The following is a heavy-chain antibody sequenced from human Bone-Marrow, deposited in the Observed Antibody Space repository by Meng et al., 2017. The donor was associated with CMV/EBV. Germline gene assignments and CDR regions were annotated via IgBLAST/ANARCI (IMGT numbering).Heavy chain of an antibody. CDR3: ARDSANCRSTRCYTGGGFDY. CDR2: IRYDGSNK. D-gene: IGHD2-2*02. CDR1: GFTFSDYG. J-gene: IGHJ4*02. V-gene: IGHV3-30*02. Sequence: GGSLRLSCAVSGFTFSDYGMHWVRQAPGKGLEWMAFIRYDGSNKFYEDSVKGRFTISRDNSKNTVYLQMNRLRGEDTAVYYCARDSANCRSTRCYTGGGFDYWGQGRLVTVSS.